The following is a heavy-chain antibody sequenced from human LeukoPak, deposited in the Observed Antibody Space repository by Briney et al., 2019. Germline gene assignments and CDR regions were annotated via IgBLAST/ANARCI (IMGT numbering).Heavy chain of an antibody. V-gene: IGHV3-33*06. J-gene: IGHJ6*03. CDR3: AKGTGNYYYHMDA. CDR1: GFTFSSYG. Sequence: GGSLRLSCAASGFTFSSYGMHWVRQAPGKGLEWVAVIWYDGSNKYYADSVKGRFTISRDNSKNTLYLQMNSLRAEDTAVYYCAKGTGNYYYHMDAWGKGTTVTVSS. CDR2: IWYDGSNK. D-gene: IGHD1-1*01.